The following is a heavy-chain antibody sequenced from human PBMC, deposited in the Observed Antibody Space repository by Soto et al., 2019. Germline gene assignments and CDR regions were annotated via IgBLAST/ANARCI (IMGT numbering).Heavy chain of an antibody. CDR2: ISNDESKK. CDR1: GFTFRTYA. D-gene: IGHD6-19*01. Sequence: GGSLRTSCAASGFTFRTYAVHWVRQAPGKGREWVSVISNDESKKYYAYSVKGRLTISRDNSNNTVYLQMNSLRAEDTAVYYCTRSIGVAALDYWGPGSLDTVSS. V-gene: IGHV3-30-3*01. J-gene: IGHJ4*02. CDR3: TRSIGVAALDY.